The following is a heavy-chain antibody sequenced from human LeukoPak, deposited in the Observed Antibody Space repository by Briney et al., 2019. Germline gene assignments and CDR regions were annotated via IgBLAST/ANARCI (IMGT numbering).Heavy chain of an antibody. V-gene: IGHV3-23*01. CDR3: AKVTSGNDTRDH. J-gene: IGHJ4*02. CDR1: GFTFTSYD. D-gene: IGHD4-23*01. CDR2: IGGSGGST. Sequence: AGSLTHSCAAYGFTFTSYDMSWVRQAPGKGLEWVSAIGGSGGSTYYTDSVKGRFTISRDNSKNTLYLQMNSLRAEDTAVYYCAKVTSGNDTRDHWGGGPLVSVSS.